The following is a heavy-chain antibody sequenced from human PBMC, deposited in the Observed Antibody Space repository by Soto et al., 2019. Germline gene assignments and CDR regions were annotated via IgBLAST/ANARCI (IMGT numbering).Heavy chain of an antibody. J-gene: IGHJ4*02. CDR3: VGGWVSSSADY. D-gene: IGHD6-6*01. CDR1: GFTFSSYW. V-gene: IGHV3-7*01. CDR2: IKQDGSEK. Sequence: EVQLVESGGGLVQPGGSLRLSCAASGFTFSSYWMSWVRQAPGKGLEWVANIKQDGSEKYYVDSVKGRFTISRDNAKNSLYLQMNSLRAEDTAVYSCVGGWVSSSADYWGQGTLVTVSS.